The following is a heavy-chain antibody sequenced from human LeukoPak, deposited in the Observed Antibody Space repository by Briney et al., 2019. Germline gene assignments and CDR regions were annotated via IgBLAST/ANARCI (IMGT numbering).Heavy chain of an antibody. V-gene: IGHV4-59*08. D-gene: IGHD3-22*01. CDR3: ARQAPTYYYDSSGYSEGDYFDY. Sequence: KSSETLSLTCTVSGGSISSYYWSWIRQPPGKGLEWIGYIYYSGSTNYNPSLKSRVTISVDTSKNQFSLKLSSVTAADTAVYYCARQAPTYYYDSSGYSEGDYFDYWGQGTLVTVSS. CDR1: GGSISSYY. J-gene: IGHJ4*02. CDR2: IYYSGST.